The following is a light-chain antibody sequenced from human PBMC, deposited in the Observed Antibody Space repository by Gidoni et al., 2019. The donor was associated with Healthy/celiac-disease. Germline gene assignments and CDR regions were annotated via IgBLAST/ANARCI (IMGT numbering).Light chain of an antibody. CDR1: NIGSKN. Sequence: SYELTQPLSVSVALGQTARITCGGNNIGSKNVHWYQQKPGQAPVLVIYRDSIRPSGIPERFSGSNSGNTATLTISRAQAGDEADYYCQVWDSSTDVVFGGGTKLT. CDR3: QVWDSSTDVV. J-gene: IGLJ2*01. CDR2: RDS. V-gene: IGLV3-9*01.